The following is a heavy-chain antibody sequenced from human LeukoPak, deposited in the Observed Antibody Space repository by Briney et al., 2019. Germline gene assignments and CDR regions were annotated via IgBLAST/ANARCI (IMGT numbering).Heavy chain of an antibody. CDR3: ASKAGQGYYDYGDYGNYYYMDV. V-gene: IGHV1-69*05. CDR1: GGTFSSYA. CDR2: IIPIFGPA. J-gene: IGHJ6*03. Sequence: LVKVSCKASGGTFSSYAISWVRQAHGQGLGWMGGIIPIFGPANYAQKFQGRVTITTDESTSTAYMEQSSLRSEDTAVYYCASKAGQGYYDYGDYGNYYYMDVWGKGTTVTVSS. D-gene: IGHD4-17*01.